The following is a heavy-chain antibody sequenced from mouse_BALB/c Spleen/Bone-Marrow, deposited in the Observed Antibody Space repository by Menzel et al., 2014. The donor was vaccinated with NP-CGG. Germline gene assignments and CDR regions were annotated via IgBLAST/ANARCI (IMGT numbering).Heavy chain of an antibody. CDR1: GYTFTSYV. J-gene: IGHJ4*01. CDR2: IIPYNGDT. CDR3: ARHYYEYDGVTDY. Sequence: VQLKQSGPELVKPGASVKMSCKASGYTFTSYVMHWVKQKPGQGLEWIGYIIPYNGDTNYNEKFKGKATLTLDKSSSTAYMELSSLSSEDSAVYYCARHYYEYDGVTDYWGQGTSVTVSS. V-gene: IGHV1-14*01. D-gene: IGHD2-4*01.